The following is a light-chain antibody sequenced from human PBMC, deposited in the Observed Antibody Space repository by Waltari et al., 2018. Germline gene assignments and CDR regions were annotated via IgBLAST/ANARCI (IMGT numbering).Light chain of an antibody. V-gene: IGKV2-30*01. CDR2: KIS. J-gene: IGKJ2*01. CDR3: MHGGHWPYT. CDR1: QSILYSDGNTY. Sequence: VVLTQSPLSLPVTPGQPASISCSPSQSILYSDGNTYWNWFQQRPGQSPSRLLYKISTRDAGVPDRFSGSGSGTDFTLKISRVEAEDVGIYYCMHGGHWPYTFGQGTKLEIE.